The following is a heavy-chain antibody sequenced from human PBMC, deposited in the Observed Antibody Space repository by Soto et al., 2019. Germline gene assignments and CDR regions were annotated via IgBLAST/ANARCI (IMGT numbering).Heavy chain of an antibody. CDR3: ARVGSNYYGSGSLAMDV. CDR1: GFTFSSYS. Sequence: EVQLVESGGGLVQPGGSLRLSCAASGFTFSSYSMNWVRQAPGKGLEWVSYISSSSSTIYYADSVKGRFTISRDNAKNSLYLQMNSLRDEDTAVYYCARVGSNYYGSGSLAMDVWGQGTTVTVSS. J-gene: IGHJ6*02. V-gene: IGHV3-48*02. D-gene: IGHD3-10*01. CDR2: ISSSSSTI.